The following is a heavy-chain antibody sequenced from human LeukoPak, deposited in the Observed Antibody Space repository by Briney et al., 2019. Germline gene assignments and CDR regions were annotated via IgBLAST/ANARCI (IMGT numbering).Heavy chain of an antibody. CDR3: ARADGIAAAGTFDY. D-gene: IGHD6-13*01. V-gene: IGHV1-46*01. J-gene: IGHJ4*02. CDR1: RYTFTSYY. Sequence: ASVTVSCTASRYTFTSYYMHWVRQAPGQGREWMGLINPSGGSTSYAQKFQGRVTMTRDMSTSTVYMELSRLRSEDTAVYYCARADGIAAAGTFDYWGQGTLVTVSS. CDR2: INPSGGST.